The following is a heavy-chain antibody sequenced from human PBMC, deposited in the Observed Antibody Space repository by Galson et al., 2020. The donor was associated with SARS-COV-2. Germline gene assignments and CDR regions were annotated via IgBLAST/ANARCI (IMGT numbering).Heavy chain of an antibody. D-gene: IGHD3-22*01. CDR2: IKTYNGDT. CDR3: AREYDPDGNDDYYLDF. V-gene: IGHV1-18*04. CDR1: RYIFHDFG. J-gene: IGHJ4*02. Sequence: ASVKVPCKASRYIFHDFGISWVRQAPAQGLAWMGWIKTYNGDTHYAQKLQGRGTMTTDARTSTVYMELRSLTLDDTAVYFCAREYDPDGNDDYYLDFWGQGTLVTVSS.